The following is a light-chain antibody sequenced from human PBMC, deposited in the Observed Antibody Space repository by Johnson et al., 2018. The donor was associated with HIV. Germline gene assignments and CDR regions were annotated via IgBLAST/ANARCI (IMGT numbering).Light chain of an antibody. CDR3: GTWDSSLSAGV. CDR2: DNN. J-gene: IGLJ1*01. CDR1: SSNIGNNY. V-gene: IGLV1-51*01. Sequence: QAVLTQPPSVSAAPGQKVTISCSGSSSNIGNNYVSWYQQLPGTVPKLLIYDNNTRPSGIPDRFSGPKPGTSATLGITGLPTGDEADYYCGTWDSSLSAGVFGTGTKVTVL.